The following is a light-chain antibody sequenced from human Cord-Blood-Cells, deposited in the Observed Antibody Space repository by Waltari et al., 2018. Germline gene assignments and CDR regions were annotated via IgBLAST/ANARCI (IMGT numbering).Light chain of an antibody. J-gene: IGLJ1*01. CDR1: SSDVGGYNY. CDR2: DVS. V-gene: IGLV2-11*01. CDR3: CSYAGSYTYV. Sequence: QSALTQPRSVSGSPGQSVTISCTGTSSDVGGYNYVPWYQPHPGKAPKLMIDDVSKRASGVPDLFSGSKSGNTASLTISGLQAEDEADYYCCSYAGSYTYVFGTGTKVTVL.